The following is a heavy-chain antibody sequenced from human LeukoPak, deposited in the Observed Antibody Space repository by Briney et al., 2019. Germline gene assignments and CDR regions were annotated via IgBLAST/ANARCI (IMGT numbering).Heavy chain of an antibody. V-gene: IGHV1-2*02. CDR3: ARENPVGATYC. CDR2: INPNSGGE. Sequence: ASVKVSCKASGYTFTGYYMHWVRQAPGQGLGWMGWINPNSGGEYYAQKFQGRVTMTRDTSISTAYMELSRLRSDDTAVYYCARENPVGATYCWGQGTLVTVSS. J-gene: IGHJ4*02. D-gene: IGHD1-26*01. CDR1: GYTFTGYY.